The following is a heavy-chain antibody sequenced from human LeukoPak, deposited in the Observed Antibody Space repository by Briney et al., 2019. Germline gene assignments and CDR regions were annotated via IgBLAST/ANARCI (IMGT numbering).Heavy chain of an antibody. V-gene: IGHV3-48*03. J-gene: IGHJ3*01. D-gene: IGHD2-15*01. Sequence: GGSLRLYCAASGFTFSYYEMNWVRQAPGKGLEWVSYISSSVTTINYADSVKGRFTISRDNAKYSLYLQMNSLRAEDTAVYYCARGGYCSGGICYSYNAFDVWGQGTMVTVSS. CDR3: ARGGYCSGGICYSYNAFDV. CDR2: ISSSVTTI. CDR1: GFTFSYYE.